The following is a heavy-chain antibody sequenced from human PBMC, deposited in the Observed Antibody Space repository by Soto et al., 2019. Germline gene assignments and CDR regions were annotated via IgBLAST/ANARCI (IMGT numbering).Heavy chain of an antibody. CDR3: ARGQNNTDDPNTVSAP. V-gene: IGHV4-30-4*01. Sequence: SETLSLTCTVSAGSITSGDFYWSWIRQPPGKGLEWIGYICHSGRTYHNPSLRGRVTISVDTSKNQFSLDLRSVTAADTAVHYCARGQNNTDDPNTVSAPWGKG. J-gene: IGHJ5*02. CDR2: ICHSGRT. CDR1: AGSITSGDFY. D-gene: IGHD5-18*01.